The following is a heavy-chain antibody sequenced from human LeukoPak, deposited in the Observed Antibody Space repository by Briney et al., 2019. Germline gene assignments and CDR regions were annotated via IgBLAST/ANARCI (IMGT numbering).Heavy chain of an antibody. J-gene: IGHJ4*02. CDR3: ARDGTGDRWGHFDY. D-gene: IGHD7-27*01. CDR1: GFTVSSNY. Sequence: QSGVCLRLSCAASGFTVSSNYMSWVRQAPGKGLEWVTVIYSGGSTYYADSVKGRFTISRDNSKNTLYLQMNSLRAEDTAVYYCARDGTGDRWGHFDYWGQGTLVTVSS. CDR2: IYSGGST. V-gene: IGHV3-53*01.